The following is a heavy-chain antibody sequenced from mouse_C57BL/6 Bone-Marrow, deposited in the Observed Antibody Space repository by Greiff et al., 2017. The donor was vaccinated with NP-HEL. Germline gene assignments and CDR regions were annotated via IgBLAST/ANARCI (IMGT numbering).Heavy chain of an antibody. J-gene: IGHJ2*01. V-gene: IGHV5-4*01. D-gene: IGHD1-1*01. CDR1: GFTFSSYA. CDR3: ARFYYYGPYYFDY. Sequence: EVQGVESGGGLVKPGGSLKLSCAASGFTFSSYAMSWVRQTPEKRLEWVATISDGGSYTYYPDNVKGRFTISRDNAKNNLYLQMSHLKSEDTAMDYCARFYYYGPYYFDYWGQGTTLTVSS. CDR2: ISDGGSYT.